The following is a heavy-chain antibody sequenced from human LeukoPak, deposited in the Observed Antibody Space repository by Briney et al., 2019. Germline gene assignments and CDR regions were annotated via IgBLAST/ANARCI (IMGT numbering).Heavy chain of an antibody. Sequence: SVKVSCKASGGTFSSYAINWVRQAPGQGLEWMGGIIPIFGTPNYAQKFQGRATITANESTSTAYMELSSMRSEDTAVYYCARRLVTAGGLVHWAFDIWGQGTMVTVSS. V-gene: IGHV1-69*13. CDR2: IIPIFGTP. D-gene: IGHD2-2*01. J-gene: IGHJ3*02. CDR1: GGTFSSYA. CDR3: ARRLVTAGGLVHWAFDI.